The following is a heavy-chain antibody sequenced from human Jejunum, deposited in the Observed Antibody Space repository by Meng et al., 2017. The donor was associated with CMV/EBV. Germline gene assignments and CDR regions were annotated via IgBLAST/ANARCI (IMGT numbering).Heavy chain of an antibody. CDR1: GFTVSSNY. D-gene: IGHD5-18*01. CDR2: IYAGGTT. Sequence: EVQLVESGGGLTQPGGSLRLSCAASGFTVSSNYMSWVRQAPGKGLEWVSHIYAGGTTYYADSVKGRFTISRDNSKNTVSLQMNSLRADDTAVYYCARTVGYNYGLGSWGQGTLVTVSS. CDR3: ARTVGYNYGLGS. J-gene: IGHJ5*02. V-gene: IGHV3-53*01.